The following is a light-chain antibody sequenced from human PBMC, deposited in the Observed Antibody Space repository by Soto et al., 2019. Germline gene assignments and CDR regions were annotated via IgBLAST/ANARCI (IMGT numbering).Light chain of an antibody. CDR3: QQYYTLPLT. V-gene: IGKV4-1*01. Sequence: DIVMTQSPDSLAVSLGERATINCESSQSVLFTSNNKNYLAWYQQKPGLPPKLLLSWASARESGVPERFSGSGSGTLFTLSISSLQAEDVAVYYCQQYYTLPLTFGGGTKVEIK. J-gene: IGKJ4*01. CDR2: WAS. CDR1: QSVLFTSNNKNY.